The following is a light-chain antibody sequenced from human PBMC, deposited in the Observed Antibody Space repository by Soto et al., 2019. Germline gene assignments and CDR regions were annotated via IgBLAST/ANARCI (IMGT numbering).Light chain of an antibody. J-gene: IGKJ1*01. Sequence: DIQMTQSPSTLSASVGDRVTITCRASQSVSSWLAWYQQKLGKAPKVLIYDASSLESGVPSRFSGSGSGTEFTLTISSLQPDDFATYYCQQYNRYWTFGQGTKV. CDR2: DAS. V-gene: IGKV1-5*01. CDR3: QQYNRYWT. CDR1: QSVSSW.